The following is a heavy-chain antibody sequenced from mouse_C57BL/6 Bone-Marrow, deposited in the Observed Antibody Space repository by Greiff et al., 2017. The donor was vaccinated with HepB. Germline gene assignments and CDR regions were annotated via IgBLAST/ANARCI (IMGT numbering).Heavy chain of an antibody. V-gene: IGHV14-4*01. CDR2: IDPENGDT. CDR1: GFNIKDDY. Sequence: VQLQQSGAKLVRPGASVKLSCTASGFNIKDDYMHWVKQRPEQGLEWIGWIDPENGDTEYASKFQGKATITADTSSNTAYLQLSSLTSEDTAVYYCTTITTVVYWYFDVWGTGTTVTVSS. J-gene: IGHJ1*03. D-gene: IGHD1-1*01. CDR3: TTITTVVYWYFDV.